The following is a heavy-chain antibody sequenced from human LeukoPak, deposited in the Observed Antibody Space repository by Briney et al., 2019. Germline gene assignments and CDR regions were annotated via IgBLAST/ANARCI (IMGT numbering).Heavy chain of an antibody. J-gene: IGHJ4*02. CDR1: GFTFDDYA. Sequence: PGGSLRLSCAASGFTFDDYAMHWVRQAPGKGLEWVSGISWNSGSIGYADSVKGRFTISRDNAKNSLYLQMNSLRAEDTALYYCAKDITGGWTGSAWDYFDYWGQGTLVTVSS. CDR3: AKDITGGWTGSAWDYFDY. D-gene: IGHD3/OR15-3a*01. CDR2: ISWNSGSI. V-gene: IGHV3-9*01.